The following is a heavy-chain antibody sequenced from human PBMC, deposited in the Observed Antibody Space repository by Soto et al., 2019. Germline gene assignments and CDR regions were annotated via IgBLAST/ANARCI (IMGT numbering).Heavy chain of an antibody. D-gene: IGHD6-13*01. CDR3: AREGYSSSWSENNWFDP. V-gene: IGHV4-61*01. CDR1: GGSVSSGSYY. J-gene: IGHJ5*02. Sequence: SETLSLTCTVSGGSVSSGSYYWSWIRQPPGKGLEWIGYIYYSGSTNYNPSLKSRVTIPVDTSKNQFSLKLSSVTAADTAVYYCAREGYSSSWSENNWFDPWGQGTLVTVSS. CDR2: IYYSGST.